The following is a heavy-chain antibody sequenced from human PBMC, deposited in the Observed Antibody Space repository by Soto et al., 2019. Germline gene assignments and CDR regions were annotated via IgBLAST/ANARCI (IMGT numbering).Heavy chain of an antibody. D-gene: IGHD2-2*01. CDR3: ARQIWESPFIVVAQDYYYYGMDV. Sequence: AASVKVSCKASGYTFTSYGISWVRQAPGQGLEWMGWISAYNGNTNYAQKLQGRVTMTTDTPTSTAYMELRSLRSDDTAVYYCARQIWESPFIVVAQDYYYYGMDVWGQGTTVTVSS. CDR1: GYTFTSYG. V-gene: IGHV1-18*01. J-gene: IGHJ6*02. CDR2: ISAYNGNT.